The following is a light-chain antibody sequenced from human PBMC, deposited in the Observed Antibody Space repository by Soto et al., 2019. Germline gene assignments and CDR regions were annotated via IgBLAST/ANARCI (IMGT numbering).Light chain of an antibody. CDR3: HQYGSSPPWT. CDR1: HTVSITY. CDR2: GSS. Sequence: EVVLTQSPGTLSLSPLESSTLSFMSIHTVSITYLTWYQQKPGQAPRLLIYGSSNRPSGIPDRFSGGGSRTDFTLTISRLEPEDFAVYYCHQYGSSPPWTFGQGTKVDIK. J-gene: IGKJ1*01. V-gene: IGKV3-20*01.